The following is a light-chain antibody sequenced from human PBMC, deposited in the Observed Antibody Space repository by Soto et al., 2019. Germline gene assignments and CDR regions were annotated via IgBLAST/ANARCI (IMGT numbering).Light chain of an antibody. CDR1: SNDVGFYDY. V-gene: IGLV2-14*01. Sequence: QSVLTQPASVSGSLGQSITISCTGSSNDVGFYDYVSWYQQYPGKAPKLMIYEVSNRPSGVSNRFSGSKSGNTASLTISGLQAEAEADYYCCSYATITTLGGVFGNGTKVTVL. CDR3: CSYATITTLGGV. CDR2: EVS. J-gene: IGLJ1*01.